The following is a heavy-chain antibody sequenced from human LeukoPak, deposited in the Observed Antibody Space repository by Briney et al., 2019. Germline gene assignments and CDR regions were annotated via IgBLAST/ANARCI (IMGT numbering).Heavy chain of an antibody. Sequence: GGSLRLSCAASGFTFSSYAMSWVRQAPGKGLEWVAVISYDGSNKYYADSVKGRFTISRDNSKNTLYLQMNSLRAEDTAVYYCARDEYSSSQDDYYYGMDVWGQGTTVTVSS. J-gene: IGHJ6*02. CDR2: ISYDGSNK. CDR3: ARDEYSSSQDDYYYGMDV. CDR1: GFTFSSYA. D-gene: IGHD6-6*01. V-gene: IGHV3-30-3*01.